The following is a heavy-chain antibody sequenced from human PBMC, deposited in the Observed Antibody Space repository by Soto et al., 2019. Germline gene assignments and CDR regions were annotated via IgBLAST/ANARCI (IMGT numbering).Heavy chain of an antibody. Sequence: SQTLSLPCAISGDSVSSNSAAWNWIRQSPSRGLEWLGRTYYRSKWYNDYAVSVKRRITINPDTSKNQFSLQLNSVTPEDTAVYYCARAPAENKYCSSTSCYYGWFDPWGQGTLVTVSS. D-gene: IGHD2-2*01. CDR2: TYYRSKWYN. CDR1: GDSVSSNSAA. CDR3: ARAPAENKYCSSTSCYYGWFDP. J-gene: IGHJ5*02. V-gene: IGHV6-1*01.